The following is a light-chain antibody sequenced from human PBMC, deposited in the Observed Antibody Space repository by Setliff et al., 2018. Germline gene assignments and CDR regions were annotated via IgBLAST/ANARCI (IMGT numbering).Light chain of an antibody. Sequence: DIVMTQSPDSLAVSLGERATINCKATQSVFYSSNNNNFLAWYQQKPGQPPKLLIYWASTRASGVPDRFSGSGSGTDFTLTISSLQAEDVAVYYCQQYYSTPITFGQGTRLEIK. J-gene: IGKJ5*01. CDR3: QQYYSTPIT. CDR2: WAS. V-gene: IGKV4-1*01. CDR1: QSVFYSSNNNNF.